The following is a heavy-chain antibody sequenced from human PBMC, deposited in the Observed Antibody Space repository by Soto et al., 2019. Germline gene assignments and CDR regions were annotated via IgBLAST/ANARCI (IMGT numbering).Heavy chain of an antibody. D-gene: IGHD6-6*01. J-gene: IGHJ4*02. CDR1: GGSIGSHY. CDR3: ARRDYSTSSLGPFDY. CDR2: VHYGGST. V-gene: IGHV4-59*11. Sequence: SETLSLTCVVSGGSIGSHYWSWIRQPPGGGLEWIGYVHYGGSTNYNPSLKSRVTMSVDTSKNQFYLNLSSVTAADTALYFCARRDYSTSSLGPFDYWGQG.